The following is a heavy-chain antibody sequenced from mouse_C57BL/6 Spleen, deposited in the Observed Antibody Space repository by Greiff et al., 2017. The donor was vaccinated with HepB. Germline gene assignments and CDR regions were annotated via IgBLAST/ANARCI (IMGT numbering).Heavy chain of an antibody. V-gene: IGHV6-3*01. CDR2: IRLKSDNYAT. Sequence: EVKVEESGGGLVQPGGSMKLSCVASGFTFSNYWMNWVRQSPEKGLEWVAQIRLKSDNYATHYAESVKGRFTISRDDSKSSVYLQMNNLRAEDTGIYYCTGGTTVAYAMDYWVQGTSVTVSS. CDR1: GFTFSNYW. CDR3: TGGTTVAYAMDY. D-gene: IGHD1-1*01. J-gene: IGHJ4*01.